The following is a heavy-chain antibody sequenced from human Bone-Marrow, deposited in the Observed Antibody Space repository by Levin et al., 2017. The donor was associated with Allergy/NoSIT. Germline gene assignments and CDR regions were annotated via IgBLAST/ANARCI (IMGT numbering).Heavy chain of an antibody. Sequence: PSETLSLTCSVSGGSISNLRSYWVWIRQPPGKGLEWIASVYRTGATYYRPSLESRVIITVDTSIHQFSLKMTSVPAADTDIYYCATYPYTYDSDPVTLRWGPGTLVTVS. V-gene: IGHV4-39*01. CDR1: GGSISNLRSY. CDR2: VYRTGAT. D-gene: IGHD5-18*01. J-gene: IGHJ1*01. CDR3: ATYPYTYDSDPVTLR.